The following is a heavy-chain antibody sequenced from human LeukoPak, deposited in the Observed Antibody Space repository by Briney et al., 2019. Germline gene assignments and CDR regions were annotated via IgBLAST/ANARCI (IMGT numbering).Heavy chain of an antibody. CDR2: IYYSGST. D-gene: IGHD2-15*01. J-gene: IGHJ4*02. CDR3: ARLFGGGSWGSPFDY. CDR1: GGSISSGGYY. V-gene: IGHV4-31*03. Sequence: SETLSLTCTVSGGSISSGGYYWSWIRQHPGKGLEWIGYIYYSGSTYYNPSLKSRVTISVDTSKNQFSLKLSSVTAADTAVYYCARLFGGGSWGSPFDYWGQGTLVTVSS.